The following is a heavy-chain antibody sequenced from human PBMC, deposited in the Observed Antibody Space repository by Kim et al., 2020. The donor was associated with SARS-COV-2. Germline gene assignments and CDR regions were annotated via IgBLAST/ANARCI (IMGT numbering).Heavy chain of an antibody. CDR3: ATLTAGTIGYCSSTSCYKRGLGYYGMDV. D-gene: IGHD2-2*02. Sequence: GESLKISCKGSGYSFTSYWIGWVRQMPGKGLEWMGIIYPGDSDTRYSPSFQGQVTISADKSISTAYLQWSSLKASDTAMYYCATLTAGTIGYCSSTSCYKRGLGYYGMDVWGQGTTVTVSS. V-gene: IGHV5-51*01. J-gene: IGHJ6*02. CDR2: IYPGDSDT. CDR1: GYSFTSYW.